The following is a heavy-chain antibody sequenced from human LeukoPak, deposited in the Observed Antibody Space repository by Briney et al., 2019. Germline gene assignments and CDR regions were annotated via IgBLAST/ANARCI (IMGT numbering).Heavy chain of an antibody. Sequence: NPSETLSLTCTVSGGSISSSSYYWGWIRQPPGKGLEWIGSIYYSGSTYYNPSLKSRVTISVDTSKNQFSLKLSSVTAADTAVYYCARGKGFTIFGVVTYNWFDPWGQGTLVTVSS. J-gene: IGHJ5*02. CDR2: IYYSGST. CDR3: ARGKGFTIFGVVTYNWFDP. CDR1: GGSISSSSYY. D-gene: IGHD3-3*01. V-gene: IGHV4-39*07.